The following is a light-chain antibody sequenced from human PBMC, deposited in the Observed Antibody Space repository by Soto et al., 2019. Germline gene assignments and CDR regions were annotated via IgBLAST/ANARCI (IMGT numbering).Light chain of an antibody. Sequence: EIVLTQSPGTLSLSPGDRATLSCRASQSVGSTYLAWYQQKPGQAPRLLIYNTSSRATGIPDRFSGSGSGTDFTLTISRLEPEDFAVYYCQQYGSSPRTFGQGTKIDIK. CDR2: NTS. V-gene: IGKV3-20*01. CDR1: QSVGSTY. J-gene: IGKJ1*01. CDR3: QQYGSSPRT.